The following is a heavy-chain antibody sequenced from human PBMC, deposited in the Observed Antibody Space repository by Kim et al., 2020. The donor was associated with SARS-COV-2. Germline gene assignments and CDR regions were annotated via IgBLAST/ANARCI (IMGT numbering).Heavy chain of an antibody. V-gene: IGHV4-39*01. J-gene: IGHJ5*02. D-gene: IGHD6-6*01. CDR3: ARLEALKLALNQAVVDP. CDR2: IYYSGST. Sequence: SETLSLTCTVSGGSISSSSYYWGWIRQPPGKGLEWIGSIYYSGSTYYNPSLKSRVTISVDTSKNQFSLKLSSVTAADTAVYYCARLEALKLALNQAVVDPWGQGTLVTVSS. CDR1: GGSISSSSYY.